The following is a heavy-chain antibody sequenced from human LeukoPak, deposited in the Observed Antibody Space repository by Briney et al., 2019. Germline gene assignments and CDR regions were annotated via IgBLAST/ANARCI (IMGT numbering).Heavy chain of an antibody. V-gene: IGHV3-23*01. Sequence: SGGSLRLSCAASGFTFSSYAMSWVRQAPGKGLEWVSAISGSGGSTYYADSGRVRFTISRDNCKDTLYLQMNSLRAKDTAVYYCAKDPAQFGLRYFDWLPIEVDYWGQGTLVTVSS. CDR2: ISGSGGST. D-gene: IGHD3-9*01. CDR1: GFTFSSYA. J-gene: IGHJ4*02. CDR3: AKDPAQFGLRYFDWLPIEVDY.